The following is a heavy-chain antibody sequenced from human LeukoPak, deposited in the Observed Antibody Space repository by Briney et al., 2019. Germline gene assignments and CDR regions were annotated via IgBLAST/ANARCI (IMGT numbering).Heavy chain of an antibody. CDR2: ISYSGST. V-gene: IGHV4-39*07. CDR3: ARAFYGGNIDY. D-gene: IGHD4-23*01. J-gene: IGHJ4*02. CDR1: GVSISSSTYY. Sequence: SETLSLTCTVSGVSISSSTYYWGWIRQPPGKGLEWIGTISYSGSTYYNPSLKSRVTVSLDTSKNQFSLKLSSVTAADTAVYYCARAFYGGNIDYWGQGTLVTVSS.